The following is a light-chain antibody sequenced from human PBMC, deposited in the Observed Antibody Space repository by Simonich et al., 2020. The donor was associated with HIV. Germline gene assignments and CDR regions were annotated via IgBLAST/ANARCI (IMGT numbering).Light chain of an antibody. Sequence: DIQMTQSPSSLSASVGDRVTITCRAIQSISSYVNWYQQKPGKAPKLLIYDASSLKSGVPSRFSGSGSGTDFTLTISSLQPEDFATYYCQQSYSTPPYTFGQGTKLEIK. CDR3: QQSYSTPPYT. J-gene: IGKJ2*01. CDR1: QSISSY. CDR2: DAS. V-gene: IGKV1-39*01.